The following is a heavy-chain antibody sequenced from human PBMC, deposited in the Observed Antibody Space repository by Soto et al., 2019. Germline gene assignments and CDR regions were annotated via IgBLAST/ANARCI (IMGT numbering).Heavy chain of an antibody. Sequence: VQLLESGGGLVQPGGSLRLSCAASGFTFSSYAMSWVRQAPGKGLEWVSAISGSGGSTYYADSVKGRFTISRDNSKNTLYLQMNSLRAEDTAVYYCAKTYGSGSYYNVGWFDPWGQGTLVTVSS. CDR2: ISGSGGST. D-gene: IGHD3-10*01. CDR3: AKTYGSGSYYNVGWFDP. J-gene: IGHJ5*02. CDR1: GFTFSSYA. V-gene: IGHV3-23*01.